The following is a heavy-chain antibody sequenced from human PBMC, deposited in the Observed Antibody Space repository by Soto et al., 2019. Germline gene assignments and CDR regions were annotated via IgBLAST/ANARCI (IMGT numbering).Heavy chain of an antibody. Sequence: PSETLSLTCTVSGGSISSGDYYWSWIRQPPGKGLEWIGYIYYSGSTYYNPSLKSRITISLDTSKNQFSLKLSSVTAADTAVYYCARQWLVFYAFDIWGQGTMVTVSS. CDR2: IYYSGST. CDR1: GGSISSGDYY. D-gene: IGHD6-19*01. CDR3: ARQWLVFYAFDI. J-gene: IGHJ3*02. V-gene: IGHV4-30-4*01.